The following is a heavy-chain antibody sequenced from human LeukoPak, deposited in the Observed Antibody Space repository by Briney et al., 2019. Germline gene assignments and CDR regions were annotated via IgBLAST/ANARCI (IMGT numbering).Heavy chain of an antibody. D-gene: IGHD6-13*01. CDR1: GFTLSSYA. CDR2: ISGSGGST. V-gene: IGHV3-23*01. J-gene: IGHJ6*04. Sequence: GGSLRLSCAASGFTLSSYAMSWVRQAPGKRLECVSAISGSGGSTYYAHPVKGRFTISRDNSKNTLYLQMNSLRAEDTAVYYCAKDQQQLVLHYYYYYGMDVWGKGTTVTVSS. CDR3: AKDQQQLVLHYYYYYGMDV.